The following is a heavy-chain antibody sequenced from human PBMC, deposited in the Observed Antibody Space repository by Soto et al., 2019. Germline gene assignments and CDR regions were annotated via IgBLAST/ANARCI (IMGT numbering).Heavy chain of an antibody. CDR2: IVVASGRT. Sequence: SVKVSCKASGFDFGSFGIQFLRQTRGRGLEWIGWIVVASGRTNYARQFQGRVAFSRDMSSTTAYMDLYDLKSAATAVYFCSADHSHTAIGWPVWGQGTTVTVSS. CDR3: SADHSHTAIGWPV. CDR1: GFDFGSFG. J-gene: IGHJ6*02. V-gene: IGHV1-58*02.